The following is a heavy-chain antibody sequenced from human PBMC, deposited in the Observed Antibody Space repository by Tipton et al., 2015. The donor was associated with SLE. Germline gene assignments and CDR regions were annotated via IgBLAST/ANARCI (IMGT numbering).Heavy chain of an antibody. Sequence: SLRLSCAASGFTFSDYYMCWIRQAPGKGLAWVSYISSSGSTIYYADSVKGRFTISRDNAKNSLYLQMNSLRAEDTAVYYCARFAIPPCYCDYMDVWGKGTTVTVSS. J-gene: IGHJ6*03. CDR1: GFTFSDYY. CDR3: ARFAIPPCYCDYMDV. V-gene: IGHV3-11*04. CDR2: ISSSGSTI.